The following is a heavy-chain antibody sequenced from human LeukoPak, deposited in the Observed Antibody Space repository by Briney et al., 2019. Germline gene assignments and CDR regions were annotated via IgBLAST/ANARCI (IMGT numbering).Heavy chain of an antibody. D-gene: IGHD3-3*01. CDR1: GFTFSSYA. J-gene: IGHJ4*02. CDR3: AKDKIGLRFLEWSYLFDY. Sequence: GGSLRLSCAASGFTFSSYAMSWIRQAPGKGREWVSAISGSGGSTYYADSVKGRFTISRDNSKNTLYLQMNSLRAEDTAVYYCAKDKIGLRFLEWSYLFDYWGQGTLVTVSS. V-gene: IGHV3-23*01. CDR2: ISGSGGST.